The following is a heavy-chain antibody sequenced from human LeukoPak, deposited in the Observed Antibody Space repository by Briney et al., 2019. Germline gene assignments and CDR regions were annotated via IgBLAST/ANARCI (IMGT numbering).Heavy chain of an antibody. J-gene: IGHJ5*01. D-gene: IGHD3-22*01. V-gene: IGHV1-18*01. CDR1: TSR. Sequence: ASVKVSCKATSRISWVRQAPGQGLEWMGWVGTYGGDTYYAQKFQGRITVTTDTSTSTVYMELRNLRSDDTAVYYCARDSWNFYDDSGYNRDFDSWGQGTLVTVSS. CDR3: ARDSWNFYDDSGYNRDFDS. CDR2: VGTYGGDT.